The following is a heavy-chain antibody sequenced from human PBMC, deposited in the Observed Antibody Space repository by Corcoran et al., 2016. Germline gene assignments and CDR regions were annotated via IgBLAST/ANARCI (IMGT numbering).Heavy chain of an antibody. J-gene: IGHJ4*02. V-gene: IGHV4-61*01. D-gene: IGHD2-2*01. CDR2: IYYSGST. CDR1: GGSVSSGSYY. CDR3: ARGIVVVPAANHFDY. Sequence: QVQLQESGPGLVKPSETLSLTCTVSGGSVSSGSYYWSWIRQPPGKGLEWIGYIYYSGSTNYNPPLKSRVTISVDTSKNQFSLKLSSVTAADTAVYYCARGIVVVPAANHFDYWGQGTLVTVSS.